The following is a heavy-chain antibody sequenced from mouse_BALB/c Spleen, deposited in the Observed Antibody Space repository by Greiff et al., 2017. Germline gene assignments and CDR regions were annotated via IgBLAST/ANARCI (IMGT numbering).Heavy chain of an antibody. D-gene: IGHD2-3*01. V-gene: IGHV5-6-5*01. J-gene: IGHJ4*01. CDR2: ISSGGST. CDR1: GFTFSSYA. CDR3: ARGGGYSFYYAMDY. Sequence: EVHLVESGGGLVKPGGSLKLSCAASGFTFSSYAMSWVRQTPEKRLEWVASISSGGSTYYPDSVKGRFTISRDNARNILYLQMSSLRSEDTAMYYCARGGGYSFYYAMDYWGQGTSVTVSS.